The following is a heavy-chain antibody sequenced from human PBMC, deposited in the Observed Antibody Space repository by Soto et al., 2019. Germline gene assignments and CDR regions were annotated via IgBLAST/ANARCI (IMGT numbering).Heavy chain of an antibody. V-gene: IGHV4-59*01. J-gene: IGHJ6*02. Sequence: SETLSLTCTVSGGSISSYYWSWIRQPPGKGLEWIGYIYYSGSTNYNPSLKSRVTISVDTSNNQFSLKLSSVTAADTAVYYCARAGEIAADGTYYYYGMDVWGQGTTVTVSS. CDR1: GGSISSYY. D-gene: IGHD6-13*01. CDR3: ARAGEIAADGTYYYYGMDV. CDR2: IYYSGST.